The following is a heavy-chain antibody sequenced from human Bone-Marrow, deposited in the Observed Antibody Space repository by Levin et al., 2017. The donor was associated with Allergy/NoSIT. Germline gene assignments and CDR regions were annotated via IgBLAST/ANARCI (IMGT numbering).Heavy chain of an antibody. J-gene: IGHJ6*03. CDR3: ARDRQLLWFRELLNYYYDYYMDV. D-gene: IGHD3-10*01. Sequence: GESLKISCKASGYTFTSYAMHRVRQAPGQRLEWMGWINAGNGNTKYSQKFQGRVTITRDTSASTAYMELSSLRSEDTAVYYCARDRQLLWFRELLNYYYDYYMDVWGKGTTVTVSS. CDR2: INAGNGNT. CDR1: GYTFTSYA. V-gene: IGHV1-3*01.